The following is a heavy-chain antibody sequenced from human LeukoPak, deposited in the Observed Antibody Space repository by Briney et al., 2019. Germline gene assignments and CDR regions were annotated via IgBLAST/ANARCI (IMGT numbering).Heavy chain of an antibody. CDR1: GGSISSYY. CDR2: ISDIGSI. J-gene: IGHJ4*02. V-gene: IGHV4-59*08. D-gene: IGHD2-8*02. CDR3: AGHHPRNTVDF. Sequence: TSETLSLTCTVSGGSISSYYWSWIRQPPGKGLEWIAYISDIGSINYNPSLKSRVTISLDTSKNQFSLKLSSVTAADTAVYYCAGHHPRNTVDFWGQGTLVTVSS.